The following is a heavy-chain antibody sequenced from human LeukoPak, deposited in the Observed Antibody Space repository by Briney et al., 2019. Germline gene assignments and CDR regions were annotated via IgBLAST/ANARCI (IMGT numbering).Heavy chain of an antibody. CDR3: ARDGYYDFWSGYYTGYYFDY. D-gene: IGHD3-3*01. V-gene: IGHV3-21*01. J-gene: IGHJ4*02. Sequence: GGSLRLSCAASGFTFSDRSMNWVRQAPGKGLEWVSSISSSSSYIYYADSVKGRFTISRDNAKNSLYLQMNSLRAEDTAVYYCARDGYYDFWSGYYTGYYFDYWGQGTLVTVSS. CDR2: ISSSSSYI. CDR1: GFTFSDRS.